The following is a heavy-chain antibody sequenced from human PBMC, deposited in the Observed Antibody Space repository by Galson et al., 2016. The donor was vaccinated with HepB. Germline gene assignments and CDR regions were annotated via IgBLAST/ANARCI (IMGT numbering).Heavy chain of an antibody. J-gene: IGHJ4*02. CDR1: GFVFSSYS. CDR3: ARVEAHGYGDTRLPDY. CDR2: ISTSATTK. V-gene: IGHV3-48*02. Sequence: SLRLSCAASGFVFSSYSMNWVRQAPGKGLESIAYISTSATTKYSADSVRGRVTVSRDNVNNVLFLQMTNLRDEDTAVYYCARVEAHGYGDTRLPDYWGQGTLVTVSS. D-gene: IGHD4-17*01.